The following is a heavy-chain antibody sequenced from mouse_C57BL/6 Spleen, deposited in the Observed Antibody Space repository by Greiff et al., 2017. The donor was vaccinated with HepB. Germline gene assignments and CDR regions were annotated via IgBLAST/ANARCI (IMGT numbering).Heavy chain of an antibody. D-gene: IGHD1-1*01. CDR3: ARGGTVVATKAMDY. CDR1: GYTFTSYW. Sequence: VQLQQPGAELVMPGASVKLSCKASGYTFTSYWMHWVKQRPGQGLEWIGEIDPSDSYTNYNQKFKGKSTLTVDKSSSTAYMQLSSLTSEDSAVYYCARGGTVVATKAMDYGGQGTSVTVSS. J-gene: IGHJ4*01. CDR2: IDPSDSYT. V-gene: IGHV1-69*01.